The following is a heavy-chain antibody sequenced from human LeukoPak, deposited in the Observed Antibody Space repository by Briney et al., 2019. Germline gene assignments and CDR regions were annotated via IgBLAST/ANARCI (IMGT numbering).Heavy chain of an antibody. D-gene: IGHD2-2*01. CDR1: GFTFTNYW. J-gene: IGHJ4*02. CDR3: ATLPYCSSTSCYDY. Sequence: GGSLRLSCAASGFTFTNYWMSWVRQAPGKGLEWVANIKQDGSEKYYVDSVKGRFTVSRDNAKNSLYLQMSSLRAEDTALYYCATLPYCSSTSCYDYWGQGTLVTVSS. CDR2: IKQDGSEK. V-gene: IGHV3-7*01.